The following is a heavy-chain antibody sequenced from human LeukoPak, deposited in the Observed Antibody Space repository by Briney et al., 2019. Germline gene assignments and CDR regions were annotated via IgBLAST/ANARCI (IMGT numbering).Heavy chain of an antibody. Sequence: GGSLRLSCAASGFTFSSYEMNWVRQAPGKGLEWVSSISSSSSYIYYADSVKGRFTISRDNAKNSLYLQMNSLRAEDTAVYYCARERVDSGSSSAFDYWGQGTLVTVSS. CDR1: GFTFSSYE. D-gene: IGHD1-26*01. V-gene: IGHV3-21*01. CDR3: ARERVDSGSSSAFDY. J-gene: IGHJ4*02. CDR2: ISSSSSYI.